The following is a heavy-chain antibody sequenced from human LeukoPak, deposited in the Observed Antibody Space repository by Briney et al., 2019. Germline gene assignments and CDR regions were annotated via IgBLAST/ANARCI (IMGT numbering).Heavy chain of an antibody. CDR3: AKRGVVIRAVLVVGFHKEAYYFDS. CDR1: GITLSNYG. CDR2: ISDRGGST. Sequence: GGSLRLSCVASGITLSNYGMSWVRQAPGKGLEWVAVISDRGGSTNYADSVKGRFTISRDNPKNTLFLQMARLRSEDTAVYFCAKRGVVIRAVLVVGFHKEAYYFDSWGQGALVTVSS. D-gene: IGHD2-15*01. V-gene: IGHV3-23*01. J-gene: IGHJ4*02.